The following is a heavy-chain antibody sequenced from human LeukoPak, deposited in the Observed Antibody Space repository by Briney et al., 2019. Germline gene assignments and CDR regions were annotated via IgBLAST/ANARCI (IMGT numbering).Heavy chain of an antibody. CDR2: FDPEDGET. CDR3: ATILARIAAAGRAPNGMDV. V-gene: IGHV1-24*01. CDR1: GYTLTELS. D-gene: IGHD6-13*01. Sequence: ASVKVSCKVSGYTLTELSMHWVRQAPGKGLEWMGGFDPEDGETIYAQKFQGRVTMTEDTSTDTAYMELSSLRSEDTAVYYCATILARIAAAGRAPNGMDVWGQGTTVTVSS. J-gene: IGHJ6*02.